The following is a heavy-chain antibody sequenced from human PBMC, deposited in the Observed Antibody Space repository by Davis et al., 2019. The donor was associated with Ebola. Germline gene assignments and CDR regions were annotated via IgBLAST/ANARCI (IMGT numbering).Heavy chain of an antibody. D-gene: IGHD3-22*01. CDR1: VYTFTSYG. CDR2: ISAYNGNT. CDR3: ARDLSNYYDSSGQFDY. Sequence: AASVPVSCQASVYTFTSYGISRVRQAPGQGLEWMGWISAYNGNTNYAQKLQGRVTMTTDTSTSTAYMELRSLRSDDTAVYYCARDLSNYYDSSGQFDYWGQGTLVTVSS. V-gene: IGHV1-18*04. J-gene: IGHJ4*02.